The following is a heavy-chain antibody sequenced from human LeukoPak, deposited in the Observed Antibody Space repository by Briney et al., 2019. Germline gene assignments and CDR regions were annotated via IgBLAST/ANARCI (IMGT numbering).Heavy chain of an antibody. CDR2: INHSGST. Sequence: PSETLSLTCAVYGGSFSGYYWSWIRQPPGKGLEWIGEINHSGSTNYNPSLKSRVTISVDTSKNQFSLKLSSVTAADTAVYYCARSTVTSPTPYYFDYWGQGTLVTVSS. D-gene: IGHD4-11*01. CDR1: GGSFSGYY. J-gene: IGHJ4*02. CDR3: ARSTVTSPTPYYFDY. V-gene: IGHV4-34*01.